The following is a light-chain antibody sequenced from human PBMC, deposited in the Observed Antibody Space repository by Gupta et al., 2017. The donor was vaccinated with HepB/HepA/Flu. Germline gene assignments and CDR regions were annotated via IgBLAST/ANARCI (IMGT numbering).Light chain of an antibody. CDR2: AAS. CDR1: QSISSY. CDR3: QQSYSTPPR. V-gene: IGKV1-39*01. J-gene: IGKJ4*02. Sequence: MTQSPSSLSAFVGDRVTITCRASQSISSYLNWYQQKPGKAPKLLIYAASSLQSGVPSRFSGSGSGTDFTLTISSLQPEDFATYYCQQSYSTPPRFGGGTKVEIK.